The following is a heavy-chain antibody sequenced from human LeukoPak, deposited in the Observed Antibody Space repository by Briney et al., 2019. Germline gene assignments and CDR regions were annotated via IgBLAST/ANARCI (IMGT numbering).Heavy chain of an antibody. J-gene: IGHJ4*02. CDR1: GFTFSSYE. CDR3: AREGIVATIVFDY. CDR2: ISSSGSTI. Sequence: PGGSLRLSCAASGFTFSSYEMNWVRQAPGKGLEWVSYISSSGSTIYYADSVKGRFTISRDNAENSLYLQMNSLRAEDTAVYYCAREGIVATIVFDYWGQGTLVTVSS. D-gene: IGHD5-12*01. V-gene: IGHV3-48*03.